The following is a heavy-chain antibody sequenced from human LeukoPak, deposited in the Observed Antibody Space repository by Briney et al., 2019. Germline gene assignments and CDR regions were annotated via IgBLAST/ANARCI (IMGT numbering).Heavy chain of an antibody. V-gene: IGHV1-69-2*01. CDR1: GYTFTDYY. CDR3: ATDRRSSGYYGAFDI. D-gene: IGHD3-22*01. Sequence: ASVKVSCKVSGYTFTDYYMHWLQQAPGKGLEWMGLVDPEDGETIYAEKFQGRVTITADTSTDTAYMELSSLRSEDTAVYYCATDRRSSGYYGAFDIWGQGTMVTVSS. CDR2: VDPEDGET. J-gene: IGHJ3*02.